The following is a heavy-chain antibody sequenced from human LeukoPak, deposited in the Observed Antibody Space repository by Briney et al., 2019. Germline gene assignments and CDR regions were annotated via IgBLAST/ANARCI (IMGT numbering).Heavy chain of an antibody. D-gene: IGHD1-7*01. V-gene: IGHV3-7*01. J-gene: IGHJ6*03. Sequence: GGSLRLSRAASGFTFSSYWMSWVRQAPGKGLEWVANIKQDGSEKYYVDSVRGRFTISRDNAKNSLYLQMNSLRAEDTAVYYCARDERDWNYERYYYYYYMDVWGKGTTVTVSS. CDR2: IKQDGSEK. CDR3: ARDERDWNYERYYYYYYMDV. CDR1: GFTFSSYW.